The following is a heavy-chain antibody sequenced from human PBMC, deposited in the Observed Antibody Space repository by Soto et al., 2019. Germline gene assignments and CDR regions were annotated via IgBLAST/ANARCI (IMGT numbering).Heavy chain of an antibody. CDR3: ARDTWTNGVCGMDV. Sequence: QVQLVQSGAEVERPGASLKVSCKASGYTFTAFAMHWVRQAPGQRPEWMGWINTGNGDTKYSQKFQGKITITRDTPASTLYMELSSLTSEDTAVYYCARDTWTNGVCGMDVWGRGTTVTVSS. CDR2: INTGNGDT. D-gene: IGHD2-8*01. CDR1: GYTFTAFA. V-gene: IGHV1-3*04. J-gene: IGHJ6*02.